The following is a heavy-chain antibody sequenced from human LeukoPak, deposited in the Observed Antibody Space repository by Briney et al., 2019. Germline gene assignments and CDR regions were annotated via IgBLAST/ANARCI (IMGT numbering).Heavy chain of an antibody. J-gene: IGHJ4*02. V-gene: IGHV1-69*04. Sequence: ASVKVSCKASGGTFSSYAISWVRQAPGQGLEWMGRIIPILGIANYAQKFQGRVTITADKSTSTAYMELSSLRSEDTAVYYCARELIDCTNGVCPYDYWGQGTLVTVSS. CDR2: IIPILGIA. CDR3: ARELIDCTNGVCPYDY. D-gene: IGHD2-8*01. CDR1: GGTFSSYA.